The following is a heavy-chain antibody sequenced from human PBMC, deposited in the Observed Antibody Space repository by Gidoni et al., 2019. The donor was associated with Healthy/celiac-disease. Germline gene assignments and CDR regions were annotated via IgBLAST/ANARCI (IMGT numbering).Heavy chain of an antibody. CDR3: AKDPSYCTNGVCYVY. V-gene: IGHV3-30*18. Sequence: QVQLVESGGGVVQPGRSLRLSCAASGFTFSSYGMHWVRQAPGKGLEWVAVISYDGSNKYYADSVKGRFTISRDNSKNTLYLQMNSLRAEDTAVYYCAKDPSYCTNGVCYVYWGQGTLVTVSS. D-gene: IGHD2-8*01. CDR2: ISYDGSNK. CDR1: GFTFSSYG. J-gene: IGHJ4*02.